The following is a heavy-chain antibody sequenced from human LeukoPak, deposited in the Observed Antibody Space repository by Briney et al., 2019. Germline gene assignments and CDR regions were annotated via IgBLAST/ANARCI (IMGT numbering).Heavy chain of an antibody. CDR2: IYYSGST. CDR3: ARGQWLDRFDY. J-gene: IGHJ4*02. Sequence: PSETLSLTCTVSGGSISSSSYYWGWIRQPPGKGLEWIGNIYYSGSTYYNPSLKSRVTISVDTSKNQFSLKLSSVTAADTAVYYCARGQWLDRFDYWGQGTLVTVSS. V-gene: IGHV4-39*07. CDR1: GGSISSSSYY. D-gene: IGHD6-19*01.